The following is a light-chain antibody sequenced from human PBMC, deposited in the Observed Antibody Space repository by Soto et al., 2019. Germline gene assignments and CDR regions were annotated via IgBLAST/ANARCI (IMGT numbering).Light chain of an antibody. J-gene: IGKJ1*01. CDR3: QQYNSWPRT. Sequence: EILMTQSPATLSVSPGERATLSCRASQSVGSNLAWYQQKPGQPPRLLISGASTRATGIPARFSGSGSGTDFTLTISSRQSEDFAIYYCQQYNSWPRTFGQGTKVEIK. V-gene: IGKV3-15*01. CDR2: GAS. CDR1: QSVGSN.